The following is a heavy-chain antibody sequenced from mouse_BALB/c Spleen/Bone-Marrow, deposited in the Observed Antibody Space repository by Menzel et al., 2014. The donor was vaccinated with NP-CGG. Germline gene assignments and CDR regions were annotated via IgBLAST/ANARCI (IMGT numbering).Heavy chain of an antibody. Sequence: LQQSGSELVRPGASVKQSRKASGHTFTSYWMHWVKQRHGQGLEWIGNIYPGSGSTNYDEKFKSKGTLTVDTSSSTAYMHLSSLTSEDSAVYYCTRGDGNYWYFDVWGAGTTVTVSS. CDR1: GHTFTSYW. CDR3: TRGDGNYWYFDV. CDR2: IYPGSGST. J-gene: IGHJ1*01. V-gene: IGHV1S22*01. D-gene: IGHD2-1*01.